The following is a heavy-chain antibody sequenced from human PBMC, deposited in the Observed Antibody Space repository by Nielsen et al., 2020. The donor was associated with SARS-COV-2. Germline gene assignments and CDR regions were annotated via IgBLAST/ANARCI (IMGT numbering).Heavy chain of an antibody. CDR2: IWYDGSNK. CDR3: ARDRDIVLMVYAPGSLGMDV. CDR1: GVTFSSYG. Sequence: GESLEISCAASGVTFSSYGMHWVRQAPGKGLEWVAVIWYDGSNKYYADSVKGRFTISRDNAKNSLYLQMNSLRAEDTAVYYCARDRDIVLMVYAPGSLGMDVWGQGTTVTVSS. V-gene: IGHV3-33*01. D-gene: IGHD2-8*01. J-gene: IGHJ6*02.